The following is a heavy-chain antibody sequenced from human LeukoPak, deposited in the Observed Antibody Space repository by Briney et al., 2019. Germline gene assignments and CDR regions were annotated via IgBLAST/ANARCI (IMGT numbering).Heavy chain of an antibody. CDR1: GGSFSGYY. CDR3: ARGGHDFWSGYYRY. CDR2: INHSGST. V-gene: IGHV4-34*01. D-gene: IGHD3-3*01. J-gene: IGHJ4*02. Sequence: SETLSLTCAVYGGSFSGYYWSWIRQPPGKGLEWIGEINHSGSTNYNPSLKSRVTISVDTSKNQFSLKLSSVTAADTAVYYCARGGHDFWSGYYRYWGQGTLITVSS.